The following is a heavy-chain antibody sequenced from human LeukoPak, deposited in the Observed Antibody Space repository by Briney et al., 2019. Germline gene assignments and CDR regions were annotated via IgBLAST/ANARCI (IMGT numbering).Heavy chain of an antibody. D-gene: IGHD4-17*01. Sequence: GGSLRLSCAASGFTSSSYSMNWVRQAPGKGLEWVSYISSSSSTIYYADSVKGRFTISRDNAKNSLYLQMNSLRAEDTAVYYCARGGLRRSDYWGQGTLVTVSS. CDR1: GFTSSSYS. V-gene: IGHV3-48*01. CDR3: ARGGLRRSDY. CDR2: ISSSSSTI. J-gene: IGHJ4*02.